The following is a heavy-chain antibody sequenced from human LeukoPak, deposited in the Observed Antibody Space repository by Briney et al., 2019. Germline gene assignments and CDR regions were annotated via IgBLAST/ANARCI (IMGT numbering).Heavy chain of an antibody. J-gene: IGHJ3*01. V-gene: IGHV6-1*01. CDR1: GDSFSTNSVA. CDR2: TYYRSKWNY. D-gene: IGHD4/OR15-4a*01. CDR3: ARGRCSGFDF. Sequence: SQTLSLTCAISGDSFSTNSVAWKWVRQSPSRGLEWLGRTYYRSKWNYDYAVSVKSRITINPDTSKNQFSLQLNSVTPDDTALYYCARGRCSGFDFWGQGTMVTVSS.